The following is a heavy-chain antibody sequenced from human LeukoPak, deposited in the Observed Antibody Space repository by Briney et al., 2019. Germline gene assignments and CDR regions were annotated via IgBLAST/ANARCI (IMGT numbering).Heavy chain of an antibody. CDR2: ISSSSSYI. Sequence: PGGSLRLSCAASGFTFSSYSMNWVRQAPGKGLEWVSSISSSSSYIYYADSVKGRFTISRDNAKNSLYLQMNSLRAEDTAVYYCAKQTWWELLYYFDYWGQGTLVTVSS. D-gene: IGHD1-26*01. V-gene: IGHV3-21*04. J-gene: IGHJ4*02. CDR3: AKQTWWELLYYFDY. CDR1: GFTFSSYS.